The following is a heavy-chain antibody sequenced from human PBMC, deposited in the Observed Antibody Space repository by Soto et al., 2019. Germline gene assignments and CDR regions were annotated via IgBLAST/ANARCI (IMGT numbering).Heavy chain of an antibody. CDR1: GFTFSSYS. Sequence: PGGSLRLSCAASGFTFSSYSMHWVRQAPGKGLEYVSAISSNGGSTYYANSVKGRFTISRDNSKNTLYLQMGSLRAEDMAVYYCARVVVYATSHDAFDIWGQGTMVTVSS. D-gene: IGHD2-8*02. J-gene: IGHJ3*02. V-gene: IGHV3-64*01. CDR3: ARVVVYATSHDAFDI. CDR2: ISSNGGST.